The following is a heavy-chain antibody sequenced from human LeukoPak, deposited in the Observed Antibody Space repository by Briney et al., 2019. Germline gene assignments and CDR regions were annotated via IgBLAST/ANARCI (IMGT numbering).Heavy chain of an antibody. CDR2: IHYSGNS. CDR3: VLAPNSNWFDF. J-gene: IGHJ5*01. Sequence: SETLSLTCSVSGDSVSGFYWNWIRQSPGTGLEWIGNIHYSGNSNYNPSLKSRVTVSIDTSRNQFFLKLISVTAADTAVYYCVLAPNSNWFDFWGQGTQVTVSS. D-gene: IGHD2-8*01. CDR1: GDSVSGFY. V-gene: IGHV4-59*08.